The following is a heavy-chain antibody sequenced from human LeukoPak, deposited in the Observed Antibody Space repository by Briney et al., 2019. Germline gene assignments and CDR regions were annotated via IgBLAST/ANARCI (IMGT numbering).Heavy chain of an antibody. J-gene: IGHJ4*02. D-gene: IGHD6-19*01. Sequence: GASLRLSCAASGFNVSSNYMSWVRQAPGKGMMWVSVIYSGGRSNYAESVKGRFTISRDNSKNTLFLQLNNLRVEDTAVYYCARVGYSSGQYRNWGQGTLVTVSS. CDR1: GFNVSSNY. CDR2: IYSGGRS. V-gene: IGHV3-66*01. CDR3: ARVGYSSGQYRN.